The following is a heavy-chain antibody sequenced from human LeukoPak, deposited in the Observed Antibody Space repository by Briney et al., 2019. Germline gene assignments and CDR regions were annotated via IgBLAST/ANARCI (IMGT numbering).Heavy chain of an antibody. CDR3: ARSFGPYSNDLPFDP. CDR2: MNPNSGNT. CDR1: GYTFTSYD. V-gene: IGHV1-8*01. Sequence: ASVKLSCKASGYTFTSYDINWVRQATGQRLEWMGWMNPNSGNTGYAQKFQGRVTMTRNTSISTAYMELSSLRSEDTAVYYCARSFGPYSNDLPFDPWGQGTLVTVSS. J-gene: IGHJ5*02. D-gene: IGHD4-11*01.